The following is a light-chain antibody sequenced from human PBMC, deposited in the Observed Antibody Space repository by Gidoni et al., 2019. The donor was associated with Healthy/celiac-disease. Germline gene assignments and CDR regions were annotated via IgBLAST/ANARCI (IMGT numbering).Light chain of an antibody. V-gene: IGKV3-20*01. CDR2: GAS. CDR3: QQYGSSPSA. CDR1: QSVSSSY. J-gene: IGKJ5*01. Sequence: EIVLTQSPGTLSLSPGERATLSCRASQSVSSSYLAWYQQKPGQAPRLLIYGASSRATGIPDRVSGSGSGTDFTLTISRLEPEDFAVYYCQQYGSSPSAFGQGTRLEI.